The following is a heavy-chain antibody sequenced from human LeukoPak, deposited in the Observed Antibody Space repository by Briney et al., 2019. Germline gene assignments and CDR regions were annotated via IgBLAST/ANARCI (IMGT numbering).Heavy chain of an antibody. V-gene: IGHV4-59*01. CDR1: GGSISRYY. J-gene: IGHJ5*02. D-gene: IGHD4-17*01. Sequence: SETLSLTCTVSGGSISRYYWSWIRQPPGKGLEWIGYIYYSGSTNYNPSLKSRVTISVDTSKNQFSLKLSSVTAADTAVYYCASALTVTDWFDPWGQGTLVTVSS. CDR2: IYYSGST. CDR3: ASALTVTDWFDP.